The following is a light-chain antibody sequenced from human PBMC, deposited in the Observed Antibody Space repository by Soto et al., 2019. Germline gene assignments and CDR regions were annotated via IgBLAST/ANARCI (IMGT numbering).Light chain of an antibody. V-gene: IGLV2-23*02. J-gene: IGLJ2*01. Sequence: QSVLTQPASVSGSPGQSITISCTGTSSDVGSYNLVSWYQQHPGKAPKLMIYEVRKRPSGVSNRFSGSKSGNTASLTISGLQAEDEADYDCCSSAGSSTVVFGGGTKVTVL. CDR1: SSDVGSYNL. CDR2: EVR. CDR3: CSSAGSSTVV.